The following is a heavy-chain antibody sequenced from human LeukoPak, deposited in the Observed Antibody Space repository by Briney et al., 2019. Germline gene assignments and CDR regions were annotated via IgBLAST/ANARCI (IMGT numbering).Heavy chain of an antibody. CDR3: ARLAVAGNFDY. J-gene: IGHJ4*02. CDR2: INPNSGGT. CDR1: GYTFTGYY. V-gene: IGHV1-2*06. Sequence: GASVKVSCKASGYTFTGYYMHWVRQAPGQGLEWVGRINPNSGGTNYAQKVQVRGTMTMGKYISPAYMELSRLRSDDTAVYYCARLAVAGNFDYWGQGTLVTVSS. D-gene: IGHD6-19*01.